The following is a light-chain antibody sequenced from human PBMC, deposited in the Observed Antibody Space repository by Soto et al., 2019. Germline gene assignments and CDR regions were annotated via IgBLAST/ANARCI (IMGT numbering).Light chain of an antibody. J-gene: IGKJ4*01. CDR1: QGITSY. CDR3: QQLYSHPLT. V-gene: IGKV1-9*01. CDR2: SAS. Sequence: IQFTQSPSSLSASVGDRVTITCRASQGITSYLAWYQQRPGKAPGLLIYSASTLQSGVPSRFSGSGYGTDFSLTISNLQPEDFATYYCQQLYSHPLTFGGGTKV.